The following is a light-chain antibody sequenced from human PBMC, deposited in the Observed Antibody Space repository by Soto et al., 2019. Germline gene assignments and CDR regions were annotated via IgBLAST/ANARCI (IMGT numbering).Light chain of an antibody. CDR1: SSDVGAYNY. CDR2: EVN. V-gene: IGLV2-14*01. J-gene: IGLJ2*01. Sequence: QSALTQPASVSGSPGQSITISCTGTSSDVGAYNYVSWYQQHPDKAPKLIIFEVNNRPSGVSNRFSGSKSGNTASLTISGLQAEDEADYYCSSYTTSATLVFGGGTKVT. CDR3: SSYTTSATLV.